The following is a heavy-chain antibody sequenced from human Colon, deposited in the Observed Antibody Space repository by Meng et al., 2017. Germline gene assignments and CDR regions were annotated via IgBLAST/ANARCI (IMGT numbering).Heavy chain of an antibody. CDR2: VSSNSYYI. V-gene: IGHV3-21*06. D-gene: IGHD4-17*01. J-gene: IGHJ4*02. CDR3: ARAEYGDLDFDH. CDR1: GFTFISYS. Sequence: EVQLVESGGGLVKPGGSLRLSCAVSGFTFISYSMNWVRQAPGKGLEWVSSVSSNSYYIYYADSVEGRFTISRDNAKNSLYLQMNSLRAEDTAVYYCARAEYGDLDFDHWGQGTLVTVSS.